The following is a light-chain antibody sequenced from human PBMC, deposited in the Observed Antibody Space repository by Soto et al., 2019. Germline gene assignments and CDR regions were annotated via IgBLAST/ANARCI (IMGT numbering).Light chain of an antibody. CDR1: RSVSSN. Sequence: EIVMPPSPATLSVSPGESATLSCRASRSVSSNLAWYQKKPGQAHRLLIYGAYTRATGIPDRFSGSVSGTEFTLTISSLQSEDLAVYDGQQYKNWAPWTGGQGTKVEIK. CDR3: QQYKNWAPWT. V-gene: IGKV3-15*01. CDR2: GAY. J-gene: IGKJ1*01.